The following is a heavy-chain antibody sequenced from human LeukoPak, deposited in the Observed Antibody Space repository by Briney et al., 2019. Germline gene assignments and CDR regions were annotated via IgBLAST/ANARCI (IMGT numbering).Heavy chain of an antibody. CDR3: AKDGLGYYYDSSGLIDY. V-gene: IGHV3-30*18. CDR2: ISYDGSNK. CDR1: GFTFSSYG. D-gene: IGHD3-22*01. Sequence: PGRSLRLSCAASGFTFSSYGMHWVRQAPGKGLEWVAVISYDGSNKYYADSVKGRFTISRDNSKNTLYLQMNSLRAEDTAVYYCAKDGLGYYYDSSGLIDYWGQGTLVTVSS. J-gene: IGHJ4*02.